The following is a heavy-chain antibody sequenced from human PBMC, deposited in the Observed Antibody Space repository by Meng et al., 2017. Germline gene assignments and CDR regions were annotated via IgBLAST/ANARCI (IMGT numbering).Heavy chain of an antibody. CDR3: AKDAGYSEAV. J-gene: IGHJ3*01. Sequence: VWLVESGGGLVQPGGSLCFCCAPSGLTFSSYDMHWVRQATGKGLEWVSAISGSGGSTYYADSVKGRFTISRDNSKNTLYLQMNSLRAEDTAVYYCAKDAGYSEAVWGQGTMVTVSS. V-gene: IGHV3-23*04. CDR2: ISGSGGST. D-gene: IGHD2-15*01. CDR1: GLTFSSYD.